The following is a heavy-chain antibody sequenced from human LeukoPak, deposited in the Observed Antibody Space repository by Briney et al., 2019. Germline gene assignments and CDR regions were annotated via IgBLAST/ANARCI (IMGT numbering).Heavy chain of an antibody. Sequence: GGSLRLSCAASGFTFSSYAMHWVRQAPGKGLEWVAVISYDGSNKYYADSVKGRFTLSRDNSKNTLYLQMNSLRAEDTAVYYCARDIDGGPTDAFDIWGQGTMVTVSS. D-gene: IGHD4-23*01. CDR1: GFTFSSYA. CDR2: ISYDGSNK. CDR3: ARDIDGGPTDAFDI. V-gene: IGHV3-30*04. J-gene: IGHJ3*02.